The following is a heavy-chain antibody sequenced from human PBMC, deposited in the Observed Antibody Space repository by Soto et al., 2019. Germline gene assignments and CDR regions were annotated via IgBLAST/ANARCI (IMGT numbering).Heavy chain of an antibody. J-gene: IGHJ4*02. CDR1: GFTFSSYS. CDR3: ARALAVAGTSLFDY. Sequence: GGSLRLSCAASGFTFSSYSMNWVRQAPGKGLEWVSSISSSSSYIYYADSVKGRFTISRDNAKNSLYLQMNSLRAEDTAVYYCARALAVAGTSLFDYWDQGTLVTVSS. CDR2: ISSSSSYI. D-gene: IGHD6-19*01. V-gene: IGHV3-21*01.